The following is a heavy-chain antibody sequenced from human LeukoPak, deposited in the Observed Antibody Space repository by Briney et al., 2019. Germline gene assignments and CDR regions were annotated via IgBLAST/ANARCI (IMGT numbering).Heavy chain of an antibody. D-gene: IGHD4-17*01. CDR2: INHSGYT. J-gene: IGHJ4*02. CDR1: GVSFNDYY. CDR3: TRLTTGHDY. Sequence: SETLSLTCAVSGVSFNDYYWSWVRQTPGKGLEWIGEINHSGYTNDSPSLKSRVTLSIDTSRKQFSLNLRSVTVADTGIYYCTRLTTGHDYWGQGTLVTVSS. V-gene: IGHV4-34*01.